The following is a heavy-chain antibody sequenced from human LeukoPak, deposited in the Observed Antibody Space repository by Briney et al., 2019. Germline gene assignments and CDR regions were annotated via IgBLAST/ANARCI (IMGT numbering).Heavy chain of an antibody. V-gene: IGHV4-39*07. CDR2: IYYSGST. CDR1: GGSISSSSYY. J-gene: IGHJ3*02. D-gene: IGHD1-26*01. Sequence: SETLSLTCTVSGGSISSSSYYWGWIRQPPGKGLEWIGSIYYSGSTYYNPSLKSRVTISVDTSKNQFSLKLSSVTAADTAVYYCARLTNWVGATAGAFDIWGQGTMVTVSS. CDR3: ARLTNWVGATAGAFDI.